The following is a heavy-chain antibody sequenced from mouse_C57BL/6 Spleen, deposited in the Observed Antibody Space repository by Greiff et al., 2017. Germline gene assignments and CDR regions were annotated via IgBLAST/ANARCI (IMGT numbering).Heavy chain of an antibody. CDR3: ARRRPYGNFDY. CDR2: IYPRSGNT. Sequence: QVQLQQSGAELARPGASVKLSCKASGYTFTSYGISWVKQRTGQGLEWIGEIYPRSGNTYYNEQFKGKATLTADKSSSTAYMELRSLTSEDSAVYFCARRRPYGNFDYWGQGTTLTVSS. D-gene: IGHD2-1*01. J-gene: IGHJ2*01. V-gene: IGHV1-81*01. CDR1: GYTFTSYG.